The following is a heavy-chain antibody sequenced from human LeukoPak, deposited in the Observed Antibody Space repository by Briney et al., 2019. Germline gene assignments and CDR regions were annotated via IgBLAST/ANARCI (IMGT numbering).Heavy chain of an antibody. V-gene: IGHV4-61*01. CDR2: ISYSGST. CDR1: GGSVSSSSYY. CDR3: ARGGGRHDY. D-gene: IGHD3-16*01. Sequence: SETLSLTCTVSGGSVSSSSYYWGWIRQPPGKGLEWMGYISYSGSTKYNPSLKSRVTISVDTSKNQFSLKLSSVTAADTAVYYCARGGGRHDYWGQGTLVTVSS. J-gene: IGHJ4*02.